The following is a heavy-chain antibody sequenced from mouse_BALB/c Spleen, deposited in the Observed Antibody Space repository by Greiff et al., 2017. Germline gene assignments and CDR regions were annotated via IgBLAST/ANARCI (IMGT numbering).Heavy chain of an antibody. CDR1: GFSLTSYG. V-gene: IGHV2-9*02. J-gene: IGHJ3*01. CDR2: IWAGGST. CDR3: ASPGNYVSLFAY. Sequence: QVQLKESGPGLVAPSQSLSITCTVSGFSLTSYGVHWVRQPPGKGLEWLGVIWAGGSTNYNSALMSRLSISKDNSKSQVFLKMNSLQTDDTAMYYCASPGNYVSLFAYWGQGTLVTVSA. D-gene: IGHD2-1*01.